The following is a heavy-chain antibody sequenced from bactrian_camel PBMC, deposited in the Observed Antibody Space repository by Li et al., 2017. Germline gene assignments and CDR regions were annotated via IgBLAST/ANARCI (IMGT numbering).Heavy chain of an antibody. J-gene: IGHJ4*01. D-gene: IGHD1*01. Sequence: HVQLVESGGGSVQAGGSLRLSCKTSGSAYENFCIGWFRQRSGNEREGVAALFTGGGETHYSNSARGRFTISQDKAKKTATLQMNNLEPEDTAMYFCAADFAGIPMLRLLPSEYSYWGQGTQVTVS. CDR1: GSAYENFC. V-gene: IGHV3S63*01. CDR3: AADFAGIPMLRLLPSEYSY. CDR2: LFTGGGET.